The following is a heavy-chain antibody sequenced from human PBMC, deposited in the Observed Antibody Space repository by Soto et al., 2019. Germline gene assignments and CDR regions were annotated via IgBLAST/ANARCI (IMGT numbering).Heavy chain of an antibody. V-gene: IGHV4-34*01. J-gene: IGHJ6*03. CDR3: ARTGRSNYVVYYYYYMDV. D-gene: IGHD4-4*01. CDR2: INHSGST. CDR1: GGSFSGYY. Sequence: SETLSLTCAVYGGSFSGYYWSWIRQPPGKGLEWIGEINHSGSTNYNPSLKSRVTISVDTSKNQFSLKLSSVTAADTAVYYCARTGRSNYVVYYYYYMDVWGKGTTVTVSS.